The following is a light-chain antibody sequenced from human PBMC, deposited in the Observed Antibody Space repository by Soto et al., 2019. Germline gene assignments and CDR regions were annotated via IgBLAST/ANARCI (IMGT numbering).Light chain of an antibody. V-gene: IGKV1-5*01. Sequence: DIQMTQSPYTLSASVGDRVTITCRASQSISGWLAWYQQKPGKAPKLLIYDASSLESGVPSRFSGSGSGTEFSLTISRLQPDDFATYYCQHYKFFPWTFGQGTRVEIK. CDR1: QSISGW. CDR3: QHYKFFPWT. J-gene: IGKJ1*01. CDR2: DAS.